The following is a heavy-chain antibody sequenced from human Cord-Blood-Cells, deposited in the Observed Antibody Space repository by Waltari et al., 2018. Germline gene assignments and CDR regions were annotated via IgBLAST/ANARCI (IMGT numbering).Heavy chain of an antibody. CDR2: IYYSGST. Sequence: LQLQESGPGLVKPSETLSLTCTVSGGSISSSSYYWGWIRQPPGKGLEWIGSIYYSGSTYYNPSLKSRVTISVDTSKNQFSLKLSSVTAADTAVYYCARHRIVLMVFDLWGRGTLVTVSS. D-gene: IGHD2-8*01. CDR3: ARHRIVLMVFDL. CDR1: GGSISSSSYY. V-gene: IGHV4-39*01. J-gene: IGHJ2*01.